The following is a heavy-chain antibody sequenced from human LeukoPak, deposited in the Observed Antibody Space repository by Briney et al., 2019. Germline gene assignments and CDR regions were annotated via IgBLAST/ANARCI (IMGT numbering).Heavy chain of an antibody. D-gene: IGHD1-26*01. CDR3: ATSGRSPGDAFDT. J-gene: IGHJ3*02. V-gene: IGHV5-10-1*01. CDR2: IDPSDSYT. CDR1: GYSFTSYW. Sequence: GESLKISCKGSGYSFTSYWISWVRQMPGKGLEWMGRIDPSDSYTNYSPSFQGHVTISADKSISTAYLQWSSLEASDTAMYYCATSGRSPGDAFDTWGQGTMVTVSS.